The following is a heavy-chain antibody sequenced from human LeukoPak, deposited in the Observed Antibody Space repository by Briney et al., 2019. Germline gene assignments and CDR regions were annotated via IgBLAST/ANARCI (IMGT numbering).Heavy chain of an antibody. CDR3: ARRGLGIGYDY. D-gene: IGHD3-16*01. J-gene: IGHJ4*02. V-gene: IGHV1-46*01. CDR2: INPSGGST. Sequence: ASVKVSCKASGYTFTTYYMHWVRQAPGQGLEWMGIINPSGGSTSYAQKFQGRVTMTRDTSTSTVYMELSSLRSGDTAVYYCARRGLGIGYDYWGQGTLVTVSS. CDR1: GYTFTTYY.